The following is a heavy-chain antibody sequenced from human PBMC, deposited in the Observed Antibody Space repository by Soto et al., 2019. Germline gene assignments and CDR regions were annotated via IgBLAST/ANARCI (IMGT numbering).Heavy chain of an antibody. CDR3: ARGRLVAGTVDS. D-gene: IGHD1-7*01. V-gene: IGHV1-8*01. Sequence: ASVKVSCKASGCTFTSYDIKWVRQATGQGLEWMGWMNPTTGSTGFAQKFQGRVTMISNTSISAAYLVLSSLTSEDTAVYYCARGRLVAGTVDSWGQGTLVTVSS. CDR2: MNPTTGST. CDR1: GCTFTSYD. J-gene: IGHJ4*02.